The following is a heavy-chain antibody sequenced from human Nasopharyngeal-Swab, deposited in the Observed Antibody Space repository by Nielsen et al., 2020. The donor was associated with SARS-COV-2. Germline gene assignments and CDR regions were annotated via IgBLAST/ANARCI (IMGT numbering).Heavy chain of an antibody. CDR2: ISSSGSTI. CDR3: ARDSRFRFDRDYYYGMDV. Sequence: GESLKISCAASGFTFSSYEMNWVRQAPGKGLEWVSYISSSGSTIYYVDSVKGRFTISRDNAKNSLYLQMNSLRAEDTAVYYCARDSRFRFDRDYYYGMDVWGQGTTVTVSS. D-gene: IGHD3-9*01. J-gene: IGHJ6*02. CDR1: GFTFSSYE. V-gene: IGHV3-48*03.